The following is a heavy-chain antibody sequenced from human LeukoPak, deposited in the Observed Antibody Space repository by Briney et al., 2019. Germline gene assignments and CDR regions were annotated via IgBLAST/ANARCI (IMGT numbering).Heavy chain of an antibody. Sequence: GGSLRLSCAASGFTFSNYGMHWVRQAPGKGLEGVAAIWYDGSNKYYGDSVKGRFTISRDNSKNALYLQMNSLRAEDTAAYYCARAGYGDPHFDFWGQGTMVTVSS. CDR2: IWYDGSNK. CDR1: GFTFSNYG. V-gene: IGHV3-33*01. CDR3: ARAGYGDPHFDF. J-gene: IGHJ4*02. D-gene: IGHD4-17*01.